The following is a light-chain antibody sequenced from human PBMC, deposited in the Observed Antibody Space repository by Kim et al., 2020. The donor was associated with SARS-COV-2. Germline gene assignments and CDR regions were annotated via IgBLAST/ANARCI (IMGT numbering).Light chain of an antibody. CDR1: QNVRNN. CDR3: QQYNNWPPFT. J-gene: IGKJ2*01. CDR2: GAS. Sequence: EIVMTQSPATLSVSPGERATLSCRASQNVRNNLAWYQQTPGQAPRLLIYGASTRATGIPARFSGSGSGTEFTLIISSLQSEDFAVYYCQQYNNWPPFTFGQGTKLEI. V-gene: IGKV3-15*01.